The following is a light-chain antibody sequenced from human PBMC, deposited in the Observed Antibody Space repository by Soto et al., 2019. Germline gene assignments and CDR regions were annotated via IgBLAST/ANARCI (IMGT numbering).Light chain of an antibody. V-gene: IGKV3-20*01. CDR1: QSVSSSY. J-gene: IGKJ1*01. Sequence: EIVLTQSPGTLSLSPGERATLSCRASQSVSSSYLAWYQQKPGQAPRLLIYGASNRATGIPDRFSGSGSGTDFTLTISRLEPEDFAVYYCQQYGSSPPQTFGQGTK. CDR2: GAS. CDR3: QQYGSSPPQT.